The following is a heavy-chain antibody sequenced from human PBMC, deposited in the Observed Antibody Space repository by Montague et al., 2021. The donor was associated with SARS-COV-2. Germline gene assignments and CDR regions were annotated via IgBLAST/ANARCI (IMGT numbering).Heavy chain of an antibody. D-gene: IGHD2-2*01. CDR3: AKGIVVVPAAVTFDY. CDR1: GFTFSSYA. J-gene: IGHJ4*02. CDR2: ISGSGGST. V-gene: IGHV3-23*01. Sequence: SLRLSCAASGFTFSSYAMSWVRQAPGKGLEWVSAISGSGGSTYYADSVEGRFTISRDNSKNTLYLQMNSLRAEDTAVYYCAKGIVVVPAAVTFDYWGQGTLVTVSS.